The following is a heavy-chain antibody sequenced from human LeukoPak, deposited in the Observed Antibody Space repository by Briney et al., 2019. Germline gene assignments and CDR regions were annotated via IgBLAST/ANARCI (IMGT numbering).Heavy chain of an antibody. J-gene: IGHJ5*02. CDR1: GGSISSSSYY. CDR2: IYYSGST. Sequence: SETLSLTCTVSGGSISSSSYYWGWIRQPPGKGLEWIGSIYYSGSTYYNPSLKSRVTISVDTSKNQFSLKLSSVTAADTAVYYCARDGYYDSSGYSDWFDPWGQGTLVTVSS. D-gene: IGHD3-22*01. V-gene: IGHV4-39*07. CDR3: ARDGYYDSSGYSDWFDP.